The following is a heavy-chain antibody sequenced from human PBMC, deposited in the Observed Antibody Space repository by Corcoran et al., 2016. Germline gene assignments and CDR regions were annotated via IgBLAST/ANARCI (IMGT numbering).Heavy chain of an antibody. CDR3: ARGQLRMLYGRHCDD. Sequence: QVQLQQWGAGLLKPSETLSLTCAVYGGSFSGYYWSWIRQPPGKGLEWIGEINHSGSTNYNPSLKSRVTISVDTSKNQFSLKLSSVTAADTAVYYCARGQLRMLYGRHCDDWGQGTLVTVSS. J-gene: IGHJ4*02. D-gene: IGHD2-8*01. CDR2: INHSGST. V-gene: IGHV4-34*01. CDR1: GGSFSGYY.